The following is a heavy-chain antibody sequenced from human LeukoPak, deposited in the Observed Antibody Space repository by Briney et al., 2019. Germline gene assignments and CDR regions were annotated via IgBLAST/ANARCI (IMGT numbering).Heavy chain of an antibody. CDR2: ISYDGSNK. J-gene: IGHJ4*02. Sequence: GRSLRLSCAASGFTFSSYGMHWVRQAPGKGLEWVAVISYDGSNKYYADSVKGRFTISRDNSKNTLYLQMNSLRAEDTAVYYCASQDGYNFVSPSYFDYWGQGTLVTVSS. CDR1: GFTFSSYG. D-gene: IGHD5-24*01. V-gene: IGHV3-30*03. CDR3: ASQDGYNFVSPSYFDY.